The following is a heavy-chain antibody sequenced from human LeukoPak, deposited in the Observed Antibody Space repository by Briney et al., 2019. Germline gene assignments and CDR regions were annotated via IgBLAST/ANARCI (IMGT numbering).Heavy chain of an antibody. D-gene: IGHD6-19*01. J-gene: IGHJ4*02. CDR2: INHSGST. V-gene: IGHV4-34*01. CDR3: AREGSSGWYPGYFDY. CDR1: GGSFSGYY. Sequence: SETLSLTCAVYGGSFSGYYWSWIRQPPGKGLEWIGEINHSGSTNYNPSLKSRVTISVDTSKNQFSLKLSSVTAADTAVYYCAREGSSGWYPGYFDYWGQGTLVTVSS.